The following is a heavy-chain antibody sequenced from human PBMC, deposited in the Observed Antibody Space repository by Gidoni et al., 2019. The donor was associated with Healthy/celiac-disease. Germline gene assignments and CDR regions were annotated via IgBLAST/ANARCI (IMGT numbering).Heavy chain of an antibody. CDR1: GGSFSGYY. J-gene: IGHJ4*02. D-gene: IGHD3-22*01. Sequence: QVQLQQWGAGLLKPSETLSLTCAVSGGSFSGYYWSWIRQPPGKGLEWIGEINHSGSTNYNPSLKSRVTISVDTSKNQFSLKLSSVTAADTAVYYCARGPLYYYDSSGYYYWGQGTLVTVSS. CDR2: INHSGST. V-gene: IGHV4-34*01. CDR3: ARGPLYYYDSSGYYY.